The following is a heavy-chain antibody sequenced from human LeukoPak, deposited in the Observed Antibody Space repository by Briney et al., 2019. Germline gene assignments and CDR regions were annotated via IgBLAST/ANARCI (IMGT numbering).Heavy chain of an antibody. CDR1: GFTFNSYW. CDR3: ARDQVGATPIDY. J-gene: IGHJ4*02. CDR2: IKQDGSEK. Sequence: GGSLRLSCAASGFTFNSYWMSWAPQAPGKGLEGVANIKQDGSEKYYVDSVKGRFTISRDNAKNTLYLQMNSLRAEDTAVYYCARDQVGATPIDYWGQGTLVTVSS. D-gene: IGHD1-26*01. V-gene: IGHV3-7*01.